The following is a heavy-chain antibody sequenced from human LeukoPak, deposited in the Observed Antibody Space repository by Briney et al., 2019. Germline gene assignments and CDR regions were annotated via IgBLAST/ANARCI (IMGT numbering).Heavy chain of an antibody. CDR2: IKQDGSEK. CDR3: ARESGSGWWDFDY. CDR1: GFTFSSYW. Sequence: GGSLRLSCAASGFTFSSYWMSWVRQAPGKGLEWVANIKQDGSEKYYVDSVKGRFTISRDNAKNSLYLQMNSLRAEDTAVYYCARESGSGWWDFDYWGQGTLVTVSS. V-gene: IGHV3-7*01. J-gene: IGHJ4*02. D-gene: IGHD6-19*01.